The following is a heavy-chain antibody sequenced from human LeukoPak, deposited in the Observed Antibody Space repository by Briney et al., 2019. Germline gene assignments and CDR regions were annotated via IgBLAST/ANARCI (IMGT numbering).Heavy chain of an antibody. CDR1: GYSISSGYY. V-gene: IGHV4-38-2*02. CDR2: IYHSGST. Sequence: PSETLSLTCTVSGYSISSGYYWGWTRQPPGKGLEWIGSIYHSGSTYYNPSLKSRVTISVDTSKNQFSLKLSSVTAADTAVYYCARRSSSGWSDNWFDPWGQGTLVTVSS. J-gene: IGHJ5*02. CDR3: ARRSSSGWSDNWFDP. D-gene: IGHD6-19*01.